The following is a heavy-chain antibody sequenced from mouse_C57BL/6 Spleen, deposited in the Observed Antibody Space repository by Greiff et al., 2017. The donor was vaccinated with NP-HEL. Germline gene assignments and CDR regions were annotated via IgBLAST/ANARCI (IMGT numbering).Heavy chain of an antibody. CDR3: AEGYPPFDY. V-gene: IGHV1-26*01. CDR2: INPNNGGT. J-gene: IGHJ2*01. CDR1: GYTFTDYY. Sequence: EVQLQQSGPELVKPGASVKISCKASGYTFTDYYMNWVKQSHGKSLEWIGDINPNNGGTSYNQKFKGKATLTVDKSSSTAYMELRSLTSEDSAVYYCAEGYPPFDYWGQGTTLTVSS. D-gene: IGHD2-2*01.